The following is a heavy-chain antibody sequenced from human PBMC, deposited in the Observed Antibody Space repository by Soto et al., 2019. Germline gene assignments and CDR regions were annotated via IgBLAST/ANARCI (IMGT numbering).Heavy chain of an antibody. CDR2: ISYDGSNK. D-gene: IGHD3-9*01. CDR1: GFTFSNYA. CDR3: ARGYYDILTGPPRWYFDL. J-gene: IGHJ2*01. Sequence: QVQLVESGGGVVQPGRSLRLSCAASGFTFSNYAMHWVRQAPGKGLEWVAVISYDGSNKYYADSVKGRFTISRDNSKNTLYLQMHSLRAEDTAVYYCARGYYDILTGPPRWYFDLWGRGTLVTVSS. V-gene: IGHV3-30-3*01.